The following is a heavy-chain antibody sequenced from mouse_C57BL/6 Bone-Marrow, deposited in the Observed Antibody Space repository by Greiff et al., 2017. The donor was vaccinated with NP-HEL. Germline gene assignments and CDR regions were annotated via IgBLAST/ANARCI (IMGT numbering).Heavy chain of an antibody. CDR1: GYTFTDYE. D-gene: IGHD2-4*01. CDR3: TSYDYEGGYAMYY. V-gene: IGHV1-15*01. Sequence: QVQLQQSGAELVRPGASVTLSCKASGYTFTDYEMHWVKQTPVHGLEWIGAIDPETGGTAYNQKFKGKAILTADKSSSTAYMELRSLTSEDSAVYYCTSYDYEGGYAMYYWGEGTSDTASA. J-gene: IGHJ4*01. CDR2: IDPETGGT.